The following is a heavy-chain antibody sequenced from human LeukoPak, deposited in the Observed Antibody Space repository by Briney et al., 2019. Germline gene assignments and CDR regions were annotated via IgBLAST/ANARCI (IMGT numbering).Heavy chain of an antibody. D-gene: IGHD1-26*01. Sequence: PSETLSLTCTVSGGSISSSSYYWGWIRQPPGKGLEWIGSIYYSGSTYYNPSLKSRFTISVDTSKNQFSLRLNSVTAADTAMYYCAKSGGYGLIDYWGQGTLVTVSS. J-gene: IGHJ4*02. CDR2: IYYSGST. CDR1: GGSISSSSYY. V-gene: IGHV4-39*01. CDR3: AKSGGYGLIDY.